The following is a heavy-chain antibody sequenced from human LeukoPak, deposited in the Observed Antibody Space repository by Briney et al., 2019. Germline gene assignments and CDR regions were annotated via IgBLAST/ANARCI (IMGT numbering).Heavy chain of an antibody. V-gene: IGHV3-66*02. CDR2: IYSGGTT. Sequence: GGSLRLSCVASGFPLTDNYVSWVRRAPGKGLEWVSVIYSGGTTYYTDSVKGRFSISRDISKNTVYLQMSSLRGEDTAVYYCARETRWGAPQDFWGQGTLVTVSS. CDR1: GFPLTDNY. J-gene: IGHJ4*02. D-gene: IGHD1-26*01. CDR3: ARETRWGAPQDF.